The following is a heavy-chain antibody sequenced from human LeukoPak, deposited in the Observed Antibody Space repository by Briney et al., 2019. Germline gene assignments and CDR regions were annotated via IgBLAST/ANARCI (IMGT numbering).Heavy chain of an antibody. V-gene: IGHV1-2*02. CDR2: INPNSGGT. D-gene: IGHD3-22*01. Sequence: ASVKVSCKASGYTFTGYYMHWVRQAPGQGLEWMGWINPNSGGTNYAQKFQGRVTMTRDTSIGTAYMELSRLRSDDTAVYYCARVALDPYYYDSSGYYYFDYWGQGTLVTVSS. J-gene: IGHJ4*02. CDR3: ARVALDPYYYDSSGYYYFDY. CDR1: GYTFTGYY.